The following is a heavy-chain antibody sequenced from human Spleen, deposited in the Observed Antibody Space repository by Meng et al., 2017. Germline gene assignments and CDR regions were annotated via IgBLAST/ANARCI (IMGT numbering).Heavy chain of an antibody. J-gene: IGHJ2*01. CDR3: ARASRVAAAGTPYWYFDL. V-gene: IGHV1-3*01. D-gene: IGHD6-13*01. CDR1: GYNFPSCA. Sequence: QVSLVQGGASVEKLGDSGKGSCKASGYNFPSCAMHGVRQAPGQRLEWMGWINAGNGNTGFPQKFQGRVTMTRNTSISTAYMELSSLKSEDTAVYYCARASRVAAAGTPYWYFDLWGRGTLVTVSS. CDR2: INAGNGNT.